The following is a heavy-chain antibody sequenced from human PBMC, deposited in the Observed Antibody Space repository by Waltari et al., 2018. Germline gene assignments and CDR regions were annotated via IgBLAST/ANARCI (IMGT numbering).Heavy chain of an antibody. CDR2: IWYYGTNQ. CDR3: AREGAETKEGVGGGMDV. Sequence: QVQLVESGGGVVQPGTSLRLSCEASGFSFHLYGMHWVRQAPGRGLEWISLIWYYGTNQTYGDSVKGRFAISRDNSKNTLYFEMASLRIDDTAVYYCAREGAETKEGVGGGMDVWGQGTTVIVSS. V-gene: IGHV3-33*01. D-gene: IGHD3-3*01. CDR1: GFSFHLYG. J-gene: IGHJ6*02.